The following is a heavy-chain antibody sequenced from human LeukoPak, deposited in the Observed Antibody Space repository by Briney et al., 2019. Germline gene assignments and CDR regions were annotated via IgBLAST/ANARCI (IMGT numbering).Heavy chain of an antibody. Sequence: GGSLRLSCAASGFTFSSYAMSWVRQAPGKGLEWVSAISGSGGSTYYADSVKGRFTISRDNSKNTLYLQMNSLRAEDTAVYYCAKDIVVVPAGQGNMDVWGKGTTVTVSS. V-gene: IGHV3-23*01. D-gene: IGHD2-2*01. J-gene: IGHJ6*03. CDR3: AKDIVVVPAGQGNMDV. CDR1: GFTFSSYA. CDR2: ISGSGGST.